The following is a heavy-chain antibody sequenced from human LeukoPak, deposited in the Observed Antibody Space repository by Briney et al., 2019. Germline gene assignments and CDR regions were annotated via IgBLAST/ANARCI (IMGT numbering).Heavy chain of an antibody. CDR2: ISYSGTT. J-gene: IGHJ4*02. D-gene: IGHD6-19*01. V-gene: IGHV4-39*01. CDR1: GGSISSSNYY. Sequence: TSETLSLTCIVSGGSISSSNYYWGWIRQPPGKGLEWIGSISYSGTTYYNPSLNSRVTISVDTSKNQFSLKLSSVTAADTAIYYCARAVSGRFDYWGQGTLVTVSS. CDR3: ARAVSGRFDY.